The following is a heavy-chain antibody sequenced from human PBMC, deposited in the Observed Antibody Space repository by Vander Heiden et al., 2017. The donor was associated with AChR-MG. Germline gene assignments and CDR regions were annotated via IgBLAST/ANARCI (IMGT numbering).Heavy chain of an antibody. J-gene: IGHJ4*02. D-gene: IGHD6-13*01. CDR3: TRGSHYFDY. Sequence: EVQLVEPGGGLVKPGRSLRLSCTAAGFTSGDYAMSWFRQAPGKGLEWVGFIRSKAYGGTTEYAASVKGRFTISRDDSKSIAYLQMNSLKTEDTAVYYCTRGSHYFDYWGQGTLVTVSS. CDR1: GFTSGDYA. CDR2: IRSKAYGGTT. V-gene: IGHV3-49*05.